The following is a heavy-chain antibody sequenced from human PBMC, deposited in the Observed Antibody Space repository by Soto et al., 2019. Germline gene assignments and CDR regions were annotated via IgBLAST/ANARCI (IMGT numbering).Heavy chain of an antibody. CDR1: GFPFSSYS. CDR2: ISSSSSTI. V-gene: IGHV3-48*02. J-gene: IGHJ5*02. CDR3: ARDLSGYSSGWYPYNWFDP. Sequence: PGGSLRLSCAASGFPFSSYSMNWVRQAPGKGLEWVSYISSSSSTIYYADSVKGRFTISRDNAKNSLYLQMNSLRDEDTAVYYCARDLSGYSSGWYPYNWFDPWGQGTLVTVSS. D-gene: IGHD6-19*01.